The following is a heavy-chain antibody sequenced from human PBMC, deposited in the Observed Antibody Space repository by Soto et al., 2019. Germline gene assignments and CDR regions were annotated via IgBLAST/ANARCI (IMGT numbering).Heavy chain of an antibody. CDR1: GGSFSGYY. J-gene: IGHJ5*02. V-gene: IGHV4-34*01. Sequence: PSETLSLTCAVYGGSFSGYYWSWIRQPPGKGLEWIGEINHSGSTNYNPSLKSRVTISVDTSKNQFSLKLNSVTAADTAVYYCARQGGWFDPWGQGTLVTVSS. CDR2: INHSGST. D-gene: IGHD1-26*01. CDR3: ARQGGWFDP.